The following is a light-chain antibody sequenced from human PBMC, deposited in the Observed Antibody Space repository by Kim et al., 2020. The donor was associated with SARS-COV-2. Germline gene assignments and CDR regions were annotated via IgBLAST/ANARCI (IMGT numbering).Light chain of an antibody. Sequence: QSITISCTGTSRYVGSYNLASWYQQHPGKAPKLMIYEGSKRPSGVSNRFSGSKSGNTASLTISGLQAEDEADYYCCSYAGSSTPFVFGTGTKVTVL. CDR1: SRYVGSYNL. CDR2: EGS. J-gene: IGLJ1*01. CDR3: CSYAGSSTPFV. V-gene: IGLV2-23*01.